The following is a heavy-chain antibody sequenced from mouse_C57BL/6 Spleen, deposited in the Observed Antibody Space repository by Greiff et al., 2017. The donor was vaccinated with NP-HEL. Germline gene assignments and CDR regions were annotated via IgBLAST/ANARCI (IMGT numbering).Heavy chain of an antibody. CDR2: IDPSDSYT. D-gene: IGHD3-2*02. CDR1: GSPFPRSC. V-gene: IGHV1-50*01. CDR3: ARQLRLRDFDY. J-gene: IGHJ2*01. Sequence: QVQLQQPGAELVKHGAAVKRACKASGSPFPRSCLPCFPHIPLQGLEWIGEIDPSDSYTNYNQKFKGKATLTVDTSSSTAYMQLSSLTSEDSAVYYCARQLRLRDFDYWGQGTTLTVSS.